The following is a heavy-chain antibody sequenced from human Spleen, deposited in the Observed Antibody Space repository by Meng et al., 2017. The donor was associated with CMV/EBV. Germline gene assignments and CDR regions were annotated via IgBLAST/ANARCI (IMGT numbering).Heavy chain of an antibody. CDR1: GDSVSSNSAA. V-gene: IGHV6-1*01. J-gene: IGHJ4*02. Sequence: ISGDSVSSNSAAWNWIRQSSSRGLEWLGRTYYRSKWYNDYAVSVKSRITINPDTSKNQFSLQLNSVTPEDTAVYYCARGGFNNGWAWGQGTLVTVSS. CDR3: ARGGFNNGWA. CDR2: TYYRSKWYN. D-gene: IGHD6-19*01.